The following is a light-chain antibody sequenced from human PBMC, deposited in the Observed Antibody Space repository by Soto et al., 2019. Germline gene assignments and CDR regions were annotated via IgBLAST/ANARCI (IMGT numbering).Light chain of an antibody. Sequence: DIQMTQSPTSLSASVGDRVTITCRASQSITSSLNWFQQKPGKAPKLLIYAASSLQSGVQSRFSGGGSGTDFTLTISSLQPEDFATYYCLQSYSTPFTFGGGTKVEIK. J-gene: IGKJ4*01. CDR1: QSITSS. CDR2: AAS. V-gene: IGKV1-39*01. CDR3: LQSYSTPFT.